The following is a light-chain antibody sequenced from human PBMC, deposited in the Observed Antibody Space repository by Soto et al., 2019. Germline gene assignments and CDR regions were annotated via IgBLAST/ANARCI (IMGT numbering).Light chain of an antibody. J-gene: IGLJ1*01. V-gene: IGLV2-14*01. CDR3: TSYTSSSTLYV. Sequence: QSALTQPASVSGSPGQSITISCTGTSSDVGGYNYVSWYQQHPGKAPKLMIYDVSHRPSGVSNRFSGSKSGNTASLTISGLQAEDEADYCCTSYTSSSTLYVFGTGTKVTVL. CDR1: SSDVGGYNY. CDR2: DVS.